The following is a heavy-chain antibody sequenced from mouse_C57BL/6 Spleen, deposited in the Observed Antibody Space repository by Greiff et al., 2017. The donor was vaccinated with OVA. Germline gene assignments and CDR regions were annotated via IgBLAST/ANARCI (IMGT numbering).Heavy chain of an antibody. CDR3: ARDGLGDYDAAWFAY. J-gene: IGHJ3*01. Sequence: QVQLQQSGAELAKPGASVKLSCKASGYTFTSYWMHWVKQRPGQGLEWIGYINPSSGYTKYNQKFKDKATMTADKSSSTAYMQLSSLTYEDSAVYYCARDGLGDYDAAWFAYWGQGTLVTVSA. D-gene: IGHD2-4*01. V-gene: IGHV1-7*01. CDR2: INPSSGYT. CDR1: GYTFTSYW.